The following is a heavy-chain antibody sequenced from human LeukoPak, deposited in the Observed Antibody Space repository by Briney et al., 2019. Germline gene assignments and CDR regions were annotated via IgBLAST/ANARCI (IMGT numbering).Heavy chain of an antibody. D-gene: IGHD3-10*01. Sequence: SETLSLTCTVSGGSISSYYWSWIRQPPGKGLEWSGYIYYSGSTNYTPSLKSRVTISVDTSKNQFSLKLSSVTAADTAVYYCVRGSSGSYWDYWGQGTLVTVSS. J-gene: IGHJ4*02. CDR3: VRGSSGSYWDY. CDR1: GGSISSYY. V-gene: IGHV4-59*01. CDR2: IYYSGST.